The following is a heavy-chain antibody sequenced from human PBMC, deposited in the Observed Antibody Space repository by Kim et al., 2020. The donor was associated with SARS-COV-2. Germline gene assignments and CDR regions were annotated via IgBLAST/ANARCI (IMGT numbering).Heavy chain of an antibody. CDR3: AKAMTTNYHFDL. J-gene: IGHJ2*01. Sequence: GGSLRLSCSASGFTFSNFAMNWVRQAPGKGLEWVSSITSSGGSTDHADSVKGRFTISRDNSENTLYLQMNSLRAEDTAVYYYAKAMTTNYHFDLWGRGTRVTVSS. CDR2: ITSSGGST. CDR1: GFTFSNFA. D-gene: IGHD4-17*01. V-gene: IGHV3-23*01.